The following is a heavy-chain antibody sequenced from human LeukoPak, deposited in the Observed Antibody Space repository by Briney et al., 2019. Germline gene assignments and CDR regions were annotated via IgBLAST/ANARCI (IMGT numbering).Heavy chain of an antibody. V-gene: IGHV1-69*05. J-gene: IGHJ4*02. Sequence: SVKVSCRTSRGTFSSYAISWVRQAPGQGLGWMGRIIPIFGTANYAQRFQGRVTITTDESTSTAYMELSSLRSEDTAVYYCARVLNSYSGYDLSFGFWGQGTLVTVSS. CDR1: RGTFSSYA. CDR2: IIPIFGTA. CDR3: ARVLNSYSGYDLSFGF. D-gene: IGHD5-12*01.